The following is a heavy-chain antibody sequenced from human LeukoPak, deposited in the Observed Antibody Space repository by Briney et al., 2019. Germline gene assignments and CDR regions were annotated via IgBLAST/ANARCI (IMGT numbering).Heavy chain of an antibody. CDR2: IIPIFGTA. J-gene: IGHJ4*02. D-gene: IGHD1-26*01. CDR1: GGTFSSYA. CDR3: ARDGPSGSFPPPFDY. V-gene: IGHV1-69*06. Sequence: SVKVSCKASGGTFSSYAISWVRQAPGQGLELMGRIIPIFGTADYAQKFQGRVTITADKSTSTAYMELSSLRSEDTAVYYCARDGPSGSFPPPFDYWGQGTLVTVSS.